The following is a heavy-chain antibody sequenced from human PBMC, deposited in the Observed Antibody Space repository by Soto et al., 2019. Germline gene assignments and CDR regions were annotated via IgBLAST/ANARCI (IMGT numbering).Heavy chain of an antibody. CDR3: AKVNDFWTGYYSTNWIDP. V-gene: IGHV4-59*01. J-gene: IGHJ5*02. CDR2: IYYSGST. CDR1: GGSINSYY. D-gene: IGHD3-3*01. Sequence: SETLSLTCTVSGGSINSYYWSWIRQPPGKGLEWIGYIYYSGSTNYNPSLKSRVTISVDTSKNQFSLKISSVTAADAAVYYCAKVNDFWTGYYSTNWIDPWGQGTLVTVSS.